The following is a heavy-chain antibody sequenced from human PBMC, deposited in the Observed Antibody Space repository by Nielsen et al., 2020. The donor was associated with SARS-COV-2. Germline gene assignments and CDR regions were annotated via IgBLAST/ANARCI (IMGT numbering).Heavy chain of an antibody. D-gene: IGHD2-15*01. CDR3: ARNLRASGVVEGY. J-gene: IGHJ4*02. CDR1: GYTFTAYG. Sequence: ASVKVSCKASGYTFTAYGFSWVRQAPGQGLEWMGWISAYNGNTYYAQKLQGRVTMTTDTSTSTAYMELRSLKSDDTAVYYCARNLRASGVVEGYWGQGTLVTVSS. CDR2: ISAYNGNT. V-gene: IGHV1-18*01.